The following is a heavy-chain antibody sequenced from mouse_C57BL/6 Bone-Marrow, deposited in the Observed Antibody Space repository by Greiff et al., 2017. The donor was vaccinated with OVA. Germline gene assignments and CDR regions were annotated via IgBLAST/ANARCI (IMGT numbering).Heavy chain of an antibody. CDR3: AREGYGYGGDY. CDR1: GYSITSGYY. Sequence: ESGPGLVKPSQSLSLTCSVTGYSITSGYYWNWIRQFPGNKLEWMGYISYDGSNNYNPSLKNRISITRDTSKNQFFLKLNSVTTEDTATYYCAREGYGYGGDYWGQGTSVTVSS. V-gene: IGHV3-6*01. CDR2: ISYDGSN. D-gene: IGHD2-2*01. J-gene: IGHJ4*01.